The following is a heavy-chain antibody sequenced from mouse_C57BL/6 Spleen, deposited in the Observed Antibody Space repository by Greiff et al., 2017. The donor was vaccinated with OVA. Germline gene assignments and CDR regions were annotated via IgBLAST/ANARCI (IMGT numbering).Heavy chain of an antibody. D-gene: IGHD1-1*01. V-gene: IGHV1-55*01. CDR3: ARSRITTVGEGFAY. CDR1: GYTFTSYW. CDR2: IYPGSGST. Sequence: VQLQQPGAELVKPGASVKMSCKASGYTFTSYWITWVKQRPGQGLEWIGDIYPGSGSTNYNEKFKSKATLTVATSSSTAYMQLSSLTSEDSAVYFCARSRITTVGEGFAYWGQGTLVTVSA. J-gene: IGHJ3*01.